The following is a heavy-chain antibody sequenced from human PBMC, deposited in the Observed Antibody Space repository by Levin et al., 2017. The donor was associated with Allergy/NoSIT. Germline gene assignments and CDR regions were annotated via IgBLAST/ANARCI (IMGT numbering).Heavy chain of an antibody. D-gene: IGHD3-3*01. CDR2: ISGSGDKT. J-gene: IGHJ5*02. Sequence: PGESLKISCAASGFSFINYFMNWVRQAPGRGLEWVATISGSGDKTYYADSVKGRFTISRDNTKNTLYLQMNSLRVEDTAVYYCAKDGNDFWSETDGRDAWGQGILVTVSS. CDR3: AKDGNDFWSETDGRDA. CDR1: GFSFINYF. V-gene: IGHV3-23*01.